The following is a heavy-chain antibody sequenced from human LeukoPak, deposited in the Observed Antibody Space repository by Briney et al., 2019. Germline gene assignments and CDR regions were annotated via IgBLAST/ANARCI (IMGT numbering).Heavy chain of an antibody. CDR3: ATEVADNFDY. J-gene: IGHJ4*02. Sequence: SETLSLTCAVYGGSFSGYYWSWIRQPPGKGLEWIGEINHSGSTNYNPSLKSRVTISVDTSKNQFSLKLSSVTAADTAVYYCATEVADNFDYWGQGTLVTVSS. V-gene: IGHV4-34*01. CDR1: GGSFSGYY. CDR2: INHSGST. D-gene: IGHD6-19*01.